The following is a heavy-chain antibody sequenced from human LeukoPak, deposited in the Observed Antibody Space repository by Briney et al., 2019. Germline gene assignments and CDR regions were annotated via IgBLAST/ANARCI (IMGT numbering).Heavy chain of an antibody. J-gene: IGHJ5*02. CDR2: INAGNGNT. Sequence: ASVTVSCKASGYIFTSYAMHWVRQAPGQRFEWMGWINAGNGNTKYSQKFQGRVTISRDTSASTVYMELSSLRSEDTAVYYCARDIDREFNWFDPWGQGTLVTVSS. D-gene: IGHD1-14*01. CDR1: GYIFTSYA. V-gene: IGHV1-3*01. CDR3: ARDIDREFNWFDP.